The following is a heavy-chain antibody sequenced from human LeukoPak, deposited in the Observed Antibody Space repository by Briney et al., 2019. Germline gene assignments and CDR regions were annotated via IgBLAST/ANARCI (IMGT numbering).Heavy chain of an antibody. J-gene: IGHJ4*02. CDR3: TRGETGNYYAY. Sequence: ASVKVSCKASGYTFTGHYMHWVRQAPGQGLEWMGRINPNSGDTNYAQNFQGRVTMTRDTSISTAYMELSRLRSDDSAIYYCTRGETGNYYAYWGQGTLVTVSS. CDR2: INPNSGDT. CDR1: GYTFTGHY. D-gene: IGHD1-26*01. V-gene: IGHV1-2*06.